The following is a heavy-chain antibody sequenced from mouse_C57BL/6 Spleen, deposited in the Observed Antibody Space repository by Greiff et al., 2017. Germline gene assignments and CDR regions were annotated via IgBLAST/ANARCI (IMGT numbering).Heavy chain of an antibody. Sequence: QVQLQQSGAELVKPGASVKISCKASGYAFSCYYMNWVKQSPGKSLEWIGEIYPRDGGPNYNGTIKGKATLTVDKSSSTAYMELSSLTSEDSAVYFCARGEEGCFGAIAYWGQGTLVTVSA. J-gene: IGHJ3*01. CDR1: GYAFSCYY. V-gene: IGHV1-80*01. CDR2: IYPRDGGP. CDR3: ARGEEGCFGAIAY.